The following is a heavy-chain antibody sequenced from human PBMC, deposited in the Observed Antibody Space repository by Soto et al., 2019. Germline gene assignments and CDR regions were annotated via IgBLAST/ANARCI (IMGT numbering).Heavy chain of an antibody. CDR1: RGYFNTFH. J-gene: IGHJ5*02. Sequence: SEPLSLTCTVSRGYFNTFHWSWVRQPAGKGLEGIGRIFPNGTPDSSPSLKSRVTLSVDTSKTQISLNLTSVTAAALAVYYCARAMFHRANPFAIGIHLWAFDRWGQGPPVTVSS. CDR2: IFPNGTP. D-gene: IGHD3-10*02. CDR3: ARAMFHRANPFAIGIHLWAFDR. V-gene: IGHV4-4*07.